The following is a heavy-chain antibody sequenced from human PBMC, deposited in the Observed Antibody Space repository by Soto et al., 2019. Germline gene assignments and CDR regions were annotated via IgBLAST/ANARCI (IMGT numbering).Heavy chain of an antibody. J-gene: IGHJ6*04. V-gene: IGHV4-39*01. CDR2: IYYSGST. CDR1: GGSISSSSYY. Sequence: PSETLSLTFTVSGGSISSSSYYWGWIRQPPGKGLEWIGSIYYSGSTYYNPSLKSRVTISVDTSKNQFSLKLSSVTAADTAVYYCASLGYCSGGSCSSKSPVDVWGKGTTVTVSS. D-gene: IGHD2-15*01. CDR3: ASLGYCSGGSCSSKSPVDV.